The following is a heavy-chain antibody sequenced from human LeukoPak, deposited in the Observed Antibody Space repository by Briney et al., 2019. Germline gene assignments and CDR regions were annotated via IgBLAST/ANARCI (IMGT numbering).Heavy chain of an antibody. CDR2: ISYDGTNK. CDR1: GFTFSTYA. V-gene: IGHV3-30-3*01. CDR3: ARALDEGARFDY. J-gene: IGHJ4*02. Sequence: GGSLRLSCTASGFTFSTYAMHWVRQAPGKGLEWVAVISYDGTNKYYADSMKGRFTISRDNSKNTLYLQMNSLRAEDTAVFYCARALDEGARFDYWGQGTLVTVSS.